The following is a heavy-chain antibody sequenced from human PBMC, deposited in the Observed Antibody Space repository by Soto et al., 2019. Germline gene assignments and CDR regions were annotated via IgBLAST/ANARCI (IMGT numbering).Heavy chain of an antibody. CDR1: GDSVSSNSAA. Sequence: SPTLSLTCAISGDSVSSNSAAWNWIRQSPSRGLEWLGRTYYRSKWYNDYAVSVKSRITINPDTSKNQFSLQLNSVTPEDTAVYYCARSAYGDYVYYYYGMDVWGQGTTVTVSS. V-gene: IGHV6-1*01. D-gene: IGHD4-17*01. CDR2: TYYRSKWYN. CDR3: ARSAYGDYVYYYYGMDV. J-gene: IGHJ6*02.